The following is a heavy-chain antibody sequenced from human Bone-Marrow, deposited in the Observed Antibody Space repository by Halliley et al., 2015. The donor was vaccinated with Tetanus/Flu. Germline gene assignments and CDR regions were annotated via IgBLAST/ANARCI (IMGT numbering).Heavy chain of an antibody. CDR3: ARDMPFDS. V-gene: IGHV4-59*01. D-gene: IGHD2-2*01. CDR2: IYDSGST. Sequence: PGKGLEWIADIYDSGSTNYNPSLKNRVTISVDTSKNQFSLKLSSVTAADTAVYYCARDMPFDSWGQGISVTVSS. J-gene: IGHJ4*02.